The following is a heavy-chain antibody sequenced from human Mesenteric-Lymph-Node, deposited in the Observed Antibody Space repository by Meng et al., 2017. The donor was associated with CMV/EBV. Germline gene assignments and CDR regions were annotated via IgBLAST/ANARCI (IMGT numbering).Heavy chain of an antibody. J-gene: IGHJ5*02. CDR2: INPNSGVS. D-gene: IGHD2/OR15-2a*01. CDR3: ARDNVNPEGFDP. CDR1: GYTFTDFY. Sequence: QVQLVQSRAEVGKPGASVMVSCKASGYTFTDFYILWVRQAPGQGLEWMGRINPNSGVSNSAQNFQGRVTMTRDTSISTAYMELGRLTSDDTAVYYCARDNVNPEGFDPWGQGTLVTVSS. V-gene: IGHV1-2*06.